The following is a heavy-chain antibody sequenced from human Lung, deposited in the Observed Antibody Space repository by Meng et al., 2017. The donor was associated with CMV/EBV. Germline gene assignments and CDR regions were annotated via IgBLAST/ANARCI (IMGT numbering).Heavy chain of an antibody. Sequence: SXXVSXKASVGSLSDYAISWVRQAPGQGLEWMGGIIPIFGTTNYAQKFQGRVTSTTDESATTASMDLSSLRSEDTAVFYCARGPSTSYDTSRGLHSGGQGTLVTVSS. J-gene: IGHJ5*01. CDR1: VGSLSDYA. V-gene: IGHV1-69*05. CDR3: ARGPSTSYDTSRGLHS. D-gene: IGHD3-22*01. CDR2: IIPIFGTT.